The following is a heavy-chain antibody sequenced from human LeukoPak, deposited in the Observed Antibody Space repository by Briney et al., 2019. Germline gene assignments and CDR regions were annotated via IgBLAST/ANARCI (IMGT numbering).Heavy chain of an antibody. D-gene: IGHD2-21*02. CDR1: GFTFSTYW. CDR2: INQDASEI. J-gene: IGHJ4*02. Sequence: GGSLRLSCAASGFTFSTYWMNWYRQAPGKGLEWVGNINQDASEINYVDAVRGRFTISRDNAKNSLHLQMNSLRAEDTAVYYCATDRDNSDWQKRFDSWGQGTLVTVTP. CDR3: ATDRDNSDWQKRFDS. V-gene: IGHV3-7*01.